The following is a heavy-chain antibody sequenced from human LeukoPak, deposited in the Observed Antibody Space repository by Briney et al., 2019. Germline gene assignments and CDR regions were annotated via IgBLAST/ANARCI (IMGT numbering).Heavy chain of an antibody. CDR1: GGSISSYY. CDR2: IYTSGTT. D-gene: IGHD4-17*01. J-gene: IGHJ4*02. Sequence: PSETLSLTCTVSGGSISSYYWSWIRQPAGKGLEWIGRIYTSGTTHYNPSLKSRVTMSVDTSKNQFSLKLSSVTATDTAVYYCARLSTVTTSFDYWGQGTLVTVSS. V-gene: IGHV4-4*07. CDR3: ARLSTVTTSFDY.